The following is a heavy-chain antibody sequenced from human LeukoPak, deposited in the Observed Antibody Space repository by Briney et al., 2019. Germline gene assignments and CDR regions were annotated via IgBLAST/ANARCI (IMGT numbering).Heavy chain of an antibody. D-gene: IGHD2-2*01. J-gene: IGHJ4*02. CDR1: GGSFSGYY. V-gene: IGHV4-34*01. CDR3: ARGSQGYCSSTSCSFDY. Sequence: PSETLSLTCAVYGGSFSGYYWSWIRQPPGKWLEWIGEINNSGSTNYNPSLKSRVTISVDTSKNQFSLKLSSVTAADTAVYYCARGSQGYCSSTSCSFDYWGQGTLVTVSS. CDR2: INNSGST.